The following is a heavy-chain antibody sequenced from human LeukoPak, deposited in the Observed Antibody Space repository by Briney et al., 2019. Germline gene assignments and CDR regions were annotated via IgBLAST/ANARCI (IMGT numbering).Heavy chain of an antibody. D-gene: IGHD3-10*01. CDR2: INHSGST. CDR1: GESFIGYY. Sequence: PSETLSLTCAVYGESFIGYYWSWLRQSPGKGLEWIGEINHSGSTNYTPSLNSRVTISVDTSKNQFSLKLNSVTAADTAVYYCARGYPPIVRGVIMGYYFDYWGQGALVTVSS. CDR3: ARGYPPIVRGVIMGYYFDY. J-gene: IGHJ4*02. V-gene: IGHV4-34*01.